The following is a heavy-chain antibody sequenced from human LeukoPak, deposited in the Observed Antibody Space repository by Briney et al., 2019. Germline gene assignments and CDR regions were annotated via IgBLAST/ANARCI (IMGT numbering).Heavy chain of an antibody. D-gene: IGHD3-22*01. Sequence: PGGSLRLSCAASEFTSSSYSMNWVRQAPGKGLEWVSYITNSGNSKSYADSVKGRFTISRDNTKNSLYLQMNGLRAEDTAVYYCARTRSSGYSTFDYWGQGILVTVSS. J-gene: IGHJ4*02. CDR1: EFTSSSYS. V-gene: IGHV3-48*01. CDR3: ARTRSSGYSTFDY. CDR2: ITNSGNSK.